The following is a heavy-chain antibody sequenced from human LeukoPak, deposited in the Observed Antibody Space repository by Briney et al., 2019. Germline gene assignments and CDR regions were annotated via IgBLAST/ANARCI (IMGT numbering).Heavy chain of an antibody. CDR3: ARQYCSGGSCYVDAFDI. J-gene: IGHJ3*02. CDR2: ISSSSSYI. CDR1: GFTFSSYS. V-gene: IGHV3-21*01. D-gene: IGHD2-15*01. Sequence: PGGSLRLSCAASGFTFSSYSMNWVRQAPGKGLEWVSSISSSSSYIYYADSVKGRFTISRDNAKNSLYLLMNSLRAEDMAVYYCARQYCSGGSCYVDAFDIWGQGTMVTVSS.